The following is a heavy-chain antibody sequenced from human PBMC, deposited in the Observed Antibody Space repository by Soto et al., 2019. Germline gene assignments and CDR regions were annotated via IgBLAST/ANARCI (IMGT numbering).Heavy chain of an antibody. CDR1: GDSVSSNSAA. J-gene: IGHJ3*02. CDR3: ARTRGQLVTDAFDI. V-gene: IGHV6-1*01. Sequence: SQTLSLTCAISGDSVSSNSAAWNWIRQSPSRGLEWLGMTYYRSKWYNDYAVSLKSRITINADTSKNQISLQLNSVTPEDTAVYYCARTRGQLVTDAFDIWGQGTVVTVSS. CDR2: TYYRSKWYN. D-gene: IGHD6-13*01.